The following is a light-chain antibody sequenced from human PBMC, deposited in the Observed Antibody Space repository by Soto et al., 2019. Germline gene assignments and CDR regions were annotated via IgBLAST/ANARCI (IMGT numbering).Light chain of an antibody. V-gene: IGKV3-20*01. CDR3: QLYGRASWT. J-gene: IGKJ1*01. CDR1: QSVSSSF. Sequence: EHVLTQSPGTLSLSPGERATLSCRASQSVSSSFLAWYQQKPGQAPRLLIYGASSRATCIADRFSGSVSGIGLTPTTGGLEPEELAVSCCQLYGRASWTLGQWTTVEI. CDR2: GAS.